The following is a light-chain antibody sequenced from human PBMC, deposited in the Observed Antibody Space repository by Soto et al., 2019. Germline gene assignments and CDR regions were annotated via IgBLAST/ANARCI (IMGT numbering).Light chain of an antibody. V-gene: IGLV2-14*01. CDR2: EVS. Sequence: QSALTQPASVSGSPGQSITISCTGTSSDVGGYNFVSWYQHHPGKAPKLIIYEVSNRPSGVSSRFSGSKSGNTASLTISGLQADDEAGYYCSSYTGSSTYLFGSGTKSPS. CDR1: SSDVGGYNF. CDR3: SSYTGSSTYL. J-gene: IGLJ1*01.